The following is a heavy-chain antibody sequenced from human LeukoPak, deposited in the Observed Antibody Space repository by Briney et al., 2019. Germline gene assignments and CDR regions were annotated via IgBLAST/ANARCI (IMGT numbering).Heavy chain of an antibody. Sequence: GGSLRLSCAASGFTFSSYSMNWVRQAPGKGLEWVSYISSSSSTIYYADSVKGRFTISRDNSKNTLYLQMNSLRAEDTAVYYCARAIYGSGSYSFDYWGQGTLVTVSS. CDR2: ISSSSSTI. D-gene: IGHD3-10*01. CDR3: ARAIYGSGSYSFDY. J-gene: IGHJ4*02. V-gene: IGHV3-48*01. CDR1: GFTFSSYS.